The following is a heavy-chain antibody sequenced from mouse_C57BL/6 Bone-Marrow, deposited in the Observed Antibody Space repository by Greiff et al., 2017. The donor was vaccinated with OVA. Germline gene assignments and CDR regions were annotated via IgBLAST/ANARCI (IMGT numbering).Heavy chain of an antibody. J-gene: IGHJ4*01. CDR2: IYPRSGNT. Sequence: VQLQQSGAELARPGASVKLSCKASGYTFTSYGISWVKQRTGQGLEWIGEIYPRSGNTYYNEKFKGKATLTADKSSSTAYMELRSLTSEDSAVYFCARRGHYYGSSPYAMDYWGQGTSVTGSS. V-gene: IGHV1-81*01. CDR3: ARRGHYYGSSPYAMDY. D-gene: IGHD1-1*01. CDR1: GYTFTSYG.